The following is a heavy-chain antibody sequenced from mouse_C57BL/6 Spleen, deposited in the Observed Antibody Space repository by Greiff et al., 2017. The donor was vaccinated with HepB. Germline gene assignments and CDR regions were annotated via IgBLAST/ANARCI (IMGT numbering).Heavy chain of an antibody. CDR1: GYTFTSYW. D-gene: IGHD1-1*01. CDR3: ARGYDYGSSYGYWYFDD. Sequence: QVQLQQPGAELVRPGSSVKLSCKASGYTFTSYWMHWVKQRPIQGLEWIGNIDPSDSETHYNQKFKDKATLTVDKSSSTAYMQLSSLTSEDSAVYYCARGYDYGSSYGYWYFDDWGTGTTVTVSS. V-gene: IGHV1-52*01. CDR2: IDPSDSET. J-gene: IGHJ1*03.